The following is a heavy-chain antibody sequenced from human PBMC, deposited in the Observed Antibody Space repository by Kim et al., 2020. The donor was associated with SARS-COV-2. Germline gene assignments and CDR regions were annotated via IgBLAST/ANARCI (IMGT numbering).Heavy chain of an antibody. CDR1: GFTVSSNY. CDR2: IYSGGST. CDR3: ARHIRSSGGAAAGLDY. V-gene: IGHV3-53*01. D-gene: IGHD6-13*01. J-gene: IGHJ4*02. Sequence: GGSLRLSCAASGFTVSSNYMSWVRQAPGKGLEWVSVIYSGGSTYYADSVKGRFTISGDNSKNTLYLQMNSLRAEDTAVYYCARHIRSSGGAAAGLDYWGQGTLVTVSS.